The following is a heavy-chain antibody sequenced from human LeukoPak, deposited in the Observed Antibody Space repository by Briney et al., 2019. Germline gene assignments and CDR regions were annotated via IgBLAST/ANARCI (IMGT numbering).Heavy chain of an antibody. CDR2: TSTRGCRA. V-gene: IGHV3-23*01. J-gene: IGHJ4*02. D-gene: IGHD1-26*01. CDR3: ARYSGSYYYPPAWDL. CDR1: GFTFSNNA. Sequence: GGSLRLSCAASGFTFSNNAISWVRQAPGKGLEGVSATSTRGCRAYYADSVKGRFTISRDNSKNTLYLQMDSLRADDTAVYYCARYSGSYYYPPAWDLWGQGTLVTVSS.